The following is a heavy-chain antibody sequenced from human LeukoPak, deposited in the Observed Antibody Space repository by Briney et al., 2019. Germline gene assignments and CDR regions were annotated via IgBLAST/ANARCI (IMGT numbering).Heavy chain of an antibody. V-gene: IGHV3-23*01. J-gene: IGHJ4*02. Sequence: PGGSLRLSCAASGFTFSYYAMTWVRQAPGKGPKWVSGIYGSGRITYYADSVKGRFTISRDNSKNTLYLQMNSLRAEDTAVYYCAKQISSWYEFDYWGQGTLVTVSS. D-gene: IGHD6-13*01. CDR1: GFTFSYYA. CDR3: AKQISSWYEFDY. CDR2: IYGSGRIT.